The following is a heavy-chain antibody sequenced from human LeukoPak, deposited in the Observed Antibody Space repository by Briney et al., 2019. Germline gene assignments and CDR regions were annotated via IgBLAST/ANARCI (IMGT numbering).Heavy chain of an antibody. Sequence: GGPLRLSCAASGFTFSSYDMPWVRQATGKGLEGVSAIGTAGDTYYPGSVKGRFTISRENAKNSLYLQMNGLRAGDTAVYYCARWRNYYGSGSYDYWGQGTLVTVSS. CDR1: GFTFSSYD. J-gene: IGHJ4*02. CDR2: IGTAGDT. CDR3: ARWRNYYGSGSYDY. V-gene: IGHV3-13*01. D-gene: IGHD3-10*01.